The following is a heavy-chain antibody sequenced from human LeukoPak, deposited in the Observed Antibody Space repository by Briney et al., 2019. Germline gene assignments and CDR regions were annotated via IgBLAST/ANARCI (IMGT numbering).Heavy chain of an antibody. J-gene: IGHJ5*02. V-gene: IGHV4-39*07. CDR2: IYYSGST. Sequence: PSETLSLTCTVSGGSISSSSYYWGWIRQPPGKGLEWIGSIYYSGSTYYNPSLKSRVTISVDTSKNQFSLKLSSVTAADTAVYYCARERDTAAASPEAWFDPWGQGTLVTVSS. D-gene: IGHD5-18*01. CDR1: GGSISSSSYY. CDR3: ARERDTAAASPEAWFDP.